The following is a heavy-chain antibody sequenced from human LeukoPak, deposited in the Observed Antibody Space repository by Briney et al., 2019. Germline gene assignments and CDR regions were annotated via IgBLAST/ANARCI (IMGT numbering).Heavy chain of an antibody. CDR1: GFTLIINY. V-gene: IGHV3-66*03. CDR3: ARDVPAMSGSYYYTDY. J-gene: IGHJ4*02. CDR2: IYNSGST. D-gene: IGHD1-26*01. Sequence: GGSLRLSCAASGFTLIINYMSGVRQAPGKGLECVSVIYNSGSTYYADSVKGRFTISRDNSKNTLYLQMNSLRAEDTAVYYCARDVPAMSGSYYYTDYWGQGTLVTVSS.